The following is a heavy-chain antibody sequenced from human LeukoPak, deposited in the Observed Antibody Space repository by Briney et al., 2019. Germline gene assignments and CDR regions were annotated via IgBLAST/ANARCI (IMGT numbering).Heavy chain of an antibody. J-gene: IGHJ5*02. CDR1: GGSISSGGHY. CDR3: ARHGSATSLALYP. Sequence: SQTLSLTCTVSGGSISSGGHYWSWIRQHPGKGLEWIGYIYYSGTTYYNPSLKSRVTISVDTSKNQFSLKLTSVTAADTAVYYCARHGSATSLALYPWGQGTLVTVSS. D-gene: IGHD3-10*01. V-gene: IGHV4-31*03. CDR2: IYYSGTT.